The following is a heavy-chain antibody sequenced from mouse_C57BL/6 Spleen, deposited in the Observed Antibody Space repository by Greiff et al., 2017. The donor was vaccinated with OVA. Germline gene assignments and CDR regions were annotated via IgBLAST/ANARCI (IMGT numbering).Heavy chain of an antibody. V-gene: IGHV1-5*01. CDR1: GYTFTSYW. J-gene: IGHJ2*01. CDR3: TNWDATLAPDY. D-gene: IGHD1-1*01. CDR2: IYPGNSDT. Sequence: VQLQQSGTVLVRPGASVKMSCKTSGYTFTSYWMHWVTQRPGQGLEWIGAIYPGNSDTNYNQKFTGKAHLTAVTSASTAYMELSDSANEDSAVYDCTNWDATLAPDYWGKGTTLTVSS.